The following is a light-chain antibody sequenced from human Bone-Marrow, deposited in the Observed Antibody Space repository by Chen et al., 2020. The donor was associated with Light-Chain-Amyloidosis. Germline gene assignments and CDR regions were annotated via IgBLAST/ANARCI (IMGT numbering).Light chain of an antibody. Sequence: QSALTQPASVAGSGGASITISCSGTSTDVGPYYLVSWYQQHPAEAPKLMIYEDSARPSGVSNRFSGSKSGNTASLTISGLQTEDQADYYCCSSSDTDTLIFGTGTRLTVL. V-gene: IGLV2-23*01. CDR3: CSSSDTDTLI. CDR1: STDVGPYYL. CDR2: EDS. J-gene: IGLJ2*01.